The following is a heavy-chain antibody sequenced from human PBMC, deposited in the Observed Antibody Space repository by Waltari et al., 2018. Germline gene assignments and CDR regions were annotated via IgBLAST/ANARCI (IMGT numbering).Heavy chain of an antibody. D-gene: IGHD3-3*01. CDR2: VGATGDWT. V-gene: IGHV3-23*01. CDR1: GFTFSSCG. J-gene: IGHJ4*02. Sequence: EVQILESGGGLVEPGASLRLCCAAAGFTFSSCGMHWVCQAPGRGLEWVSGVGATGDWTYYADSVKGRFTIARDNSKNFLYLKMNRLRGDDTAVYYCAKTIRFSERLPFDSWGQGTLVTVSS. CDR3: AKTIRFSERLPFDS.